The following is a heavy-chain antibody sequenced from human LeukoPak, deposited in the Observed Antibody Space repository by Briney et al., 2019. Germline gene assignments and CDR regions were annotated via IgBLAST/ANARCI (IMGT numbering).Heavy chain of an antibody. CDR2: INHSGST. Sequence: PSETLSLTCAVYGGSFSGYYWSWIRQPPGKGLEWIGEINHSGSTNYNPSLKSRVTISVDTSKNQFSLKLSSVTAADTAVYYCARGDTRWELLPHDAFDIWGQGTMVTVSS. CDR3: ARGDTRWELLPHDAFDI. V-gene: IGHV4-34*01. D-gene: IGHD1-26*01. CDR1: GGSFSGYY. J-gene: IGHJ3*02.